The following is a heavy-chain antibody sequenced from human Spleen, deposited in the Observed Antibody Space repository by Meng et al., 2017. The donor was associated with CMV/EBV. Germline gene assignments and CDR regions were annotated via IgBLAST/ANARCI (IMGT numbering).Heavy chain of an antibody. Sequence: GGSLRLSCAASGFTFSTYGMNWVRQAPGKGLEWVAFIRFDETNKYYADSVKGRFTISRDNSKNTLYLQMNSLRAEDTAVYYCARVSSSSSGRYYYYGMDVWGQGTTVTVSS. J-gene: IGHJ6*02. V-gene: IGHV3-30*02. CDR3: ARVSSSSSGRYYYYGMDV. CDR2: IRFDETNK. D-gene: IGHD6-6*01. CDR1: GFTFSTYG.